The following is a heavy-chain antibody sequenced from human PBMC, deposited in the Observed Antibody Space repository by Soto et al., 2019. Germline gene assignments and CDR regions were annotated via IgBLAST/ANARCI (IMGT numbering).Heavy chain of an antibody. J-gene: IGHJ4*02. CDR2: IYYSGST. CDR1: GGSISSYY. V-gene: IGHV4-59*01. D-gene: IGHD6-6*01. Sequence: SETLSLTCTVSGGSISSYYWSWIRQPPGKGLEWIGYIYYSGSTNYNPSLKSRVTISVDTSKNQFSLKLSSVTAADTAVYYCARVEYSSSTGGLLFDYWGQGTLVTVSS. CDR3: ARVEYSSSTGGLLFDY.